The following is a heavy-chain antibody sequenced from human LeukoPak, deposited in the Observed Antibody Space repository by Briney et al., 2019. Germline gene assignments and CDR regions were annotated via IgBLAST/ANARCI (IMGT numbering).Heavy chain of an antibody. CDR3: ARDPMSGKFDY. CDR1: GFTFNSYW. V-gene: IGHV3-7*01. Sequence: GGSLRLSCAASGFTFNSYWMSWVRQAPGKGLEWVGNIKQDGSAKFYVDSVKGRFTISRDNANNSLYLQMNSLRVEDTAVYYRARDPMSGKFDYWGQGTQVIVSS. CDR2: IKQDGSAK. J-gene: IGHJ4*02. D-gene: IGHD4-23*01.